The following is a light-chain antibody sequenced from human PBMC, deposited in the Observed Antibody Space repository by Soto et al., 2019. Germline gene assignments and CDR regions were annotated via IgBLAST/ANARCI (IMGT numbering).Light chain of an antibody. CDR2: TAS. J-gene: IGKJ4*01. CDR1: QNIESN. Sequence: DIVMPQSPVTVSVSPGESATLSCRASQNIESNLAWYQQKPGQSPRLLIYTASTRASGTPARFSGSGYGTEFTLTISSMQSEDSAVYYCQQCNNWPPLTFGGGTKVEIK. CDR3: QQCNNWPPLT. V-gene: IGKV3-15*01.